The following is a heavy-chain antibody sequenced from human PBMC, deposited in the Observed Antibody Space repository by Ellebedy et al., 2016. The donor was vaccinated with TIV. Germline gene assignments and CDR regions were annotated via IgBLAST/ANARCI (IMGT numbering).Heavy chain of an antibody. CDR3: ATDLRYCSNDVCFKRYDAFDI. Sequence: AASVKVSCKVSGYTLTELYMHWVRQAPGKGLEWMGGFDPEDGETIYAQKFQGRVTMTEDTSTDTAYMELSSLRSEDTAVYYCATDLRYCSNDVCFKRYDAFDIWGQGTMVTVSS. J-gene: IGHJ3*02. CDR2: FDPEDGET. CDR1: GYTLTELY. V-gene: IGHV1-24*01. D-gene: IGHD2-8*01.